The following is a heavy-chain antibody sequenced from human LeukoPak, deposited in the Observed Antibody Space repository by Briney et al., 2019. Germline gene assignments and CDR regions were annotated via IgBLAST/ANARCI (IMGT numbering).Heavy chain of an antibody. V-gene: IGHV4-39*01. CDR2: IYYSGST. CDR3: ARQAANYGDYVGDYYYYMDV. D-gene: IGHD4-17*01. J-gene: IGHJ6*03. Sequence: SGTLSLTCTVSGGSISSSSYYWGWIRQPPGKGLEWIGSIYYSGSTYYNPSLKSRVTISVDTSKNQFSLKLSSVTAADTAVYYCARQAANYGDYVGDYYYYMDVWVKGTTVTVSS. CDR1: GGSISSSSYY.